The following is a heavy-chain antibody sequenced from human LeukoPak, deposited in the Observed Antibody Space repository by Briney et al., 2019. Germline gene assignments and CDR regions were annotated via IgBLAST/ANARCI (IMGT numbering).Heavy chain of an antibody. CDR3: AREWGNIDY. Sequence: QPGGSLRLSCAASGFTFNSYEMNWVRQAPGKGLEWVSYISSGGSTKYYADSVKGRFTISRDNAKNSLHLQMNSLRAEDTAVYYCAREWGNIDYWGQGTLVTVSS. CDR2: ISSGGSTK. V-gene: IGHV3-48*03. D-gene: IGHD3-16*01. J-gene: IGHJ4*02. CDR1: GFTFNSYE.